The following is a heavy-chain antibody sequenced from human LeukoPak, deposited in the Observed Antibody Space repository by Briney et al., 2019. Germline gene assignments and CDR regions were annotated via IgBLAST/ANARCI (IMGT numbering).Heavy chain of an antibody. CDR1: GGSIRSSNW. CDR3: ARGAGYYGSGTYSENFDY. J-gene: IGHJ4*02. CDR2: IYHSGST. Sequence: PSGTLSVTCAVSGGSIRSSNWWSWVRQPPGKGLEWIGEIYHSGSTNYNPSLKSRVTISVDKSKNQFSLNLSSVTAADTAVYYCARGAGYYGSGTYSENFDYWGQGTLVTVSS. D-gene: IGHD3-10*01. V-gene: IGHV4-4*02.